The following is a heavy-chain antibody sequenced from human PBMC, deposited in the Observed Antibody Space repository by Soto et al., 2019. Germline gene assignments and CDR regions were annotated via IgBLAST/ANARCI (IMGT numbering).Heavy chain of an antibody. CDR3: ARGWFGPDV. Sequence: EVQLVESGGGVVHPGGSLRLSCAASGFTLSGRSMHWVRQAPGKGLVWVSGIDNAGTDSTYADSVKGRFTSSRDNAKNMLYLQMNSLRVEDTAVYYCARGWFGPDVWGKGTTVTVSS. J-gene: IGHJ6*04. CDR1: GFTLSGRS. V-gene: IGHV3-74*01. CDR2: IDNAGTDS. D-gene: IGHD3-10*01.